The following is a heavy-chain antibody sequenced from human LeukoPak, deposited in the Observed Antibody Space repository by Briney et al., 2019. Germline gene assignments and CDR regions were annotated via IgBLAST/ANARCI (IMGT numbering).Heavy chain of an antibody. Sequence: GGSLRLSCAASGFTFSIYGMHWVRQAPGKGPEWVAAIWNDGNNKYYVDSVKGRFSISRDNSKNTLYLQMNSLTAEDTAVYYCARASGVFDYWGQGTLVTVSS. CDR1: GFTFSIYG. D-gene: IGHD3-10*01. J-gene: IGHJ4*02. CDR3: ARASGVFDY. V-gene: IGHV3-33*01. CDR2: IWNDGNNK.